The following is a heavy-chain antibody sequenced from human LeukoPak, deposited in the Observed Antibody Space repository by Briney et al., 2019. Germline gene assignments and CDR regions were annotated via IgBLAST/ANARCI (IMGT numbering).Heavy chain of an antibody. V-gene: IGHV3-7*01. CDR1: GFTFSSYW. D-gene: IGHD2-2*01. J-gene: IGHJ6*03. CDR2: IKQDGSEK. CDR3: AREKDGRSSTSYYYYMDV. Sequence: GGSLRLSCAASGFTFSSYWMSWVRQAPGKGPEWVANIKQDGSEKYYVDSVKGRFTISRDNAKNSLYLQMNSLRAEDTAVYYCAREKDGRSSTSYYYYMDVWGKGTTVTVSS.